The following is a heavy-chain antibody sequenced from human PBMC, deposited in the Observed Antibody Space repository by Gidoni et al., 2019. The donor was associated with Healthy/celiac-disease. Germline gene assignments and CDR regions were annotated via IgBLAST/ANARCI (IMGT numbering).Heavy chain of an antibody. J-gene: IGHJ4*02. CDR1: GGSISSYY. CDR3: AREVVGAIDY. D-gene: IGHD1-26*01. CDR2: IYYSGST. V-gene: IGHV4-59*01. Sequence: QVQLQESGPGLVKPSETLSLTCTVAGGSISSYYWSWIRQPPGKGLAWIGYIYYSGSTNYNPSLKSRVTISVDTSKNQFSLKLSSVTAADTAVYYCAREVVGAIDYWGQGTLVTVSS.